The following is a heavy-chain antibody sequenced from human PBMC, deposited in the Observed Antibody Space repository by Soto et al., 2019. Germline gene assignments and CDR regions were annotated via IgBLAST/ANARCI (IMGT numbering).Heavy chain of an antibody. CDR3: AQVVWFPRGYGMDV. CDR1: GGSVSSDY. D-gene: IGHD3-3*01. J-gene: IGHJ6*02. CDR2: IYLGGRP. V-gene: IGHV4-59*02. Sequence: HVQLQESGPRLMKPSETLSRTCTVSGGSVSSDYWSWIRQPPGKRLEYIGFIYLGGRPNYNPSLESRVTLSSDTSKNQLALKWSSVTASDTAVYYCAQVVWFPRGYGMDVWGRGATVTVS.